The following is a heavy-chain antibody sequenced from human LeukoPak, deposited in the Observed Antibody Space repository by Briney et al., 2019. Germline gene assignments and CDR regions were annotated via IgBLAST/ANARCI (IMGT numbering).Heavy chain of an antibody. Sequence: GGSLTLSCAASGFTISSYWLNWVRQAPGKGLEWVANIKEDGSEKYYVDSVKGRFTISRDNAKNSLYLQMNSLRAEDTAVYYCARDWDIVVVPAAIGYWGQGTLVTVSS. J-gene: IGHJ4*02. V-gene: IGHV3-7*05. CDR2: IKEDGSEK. CDR3: ARDWDIVVVPAAIGY. CDR1: GFTISSYW. D-gene: IGHD2-2*01.